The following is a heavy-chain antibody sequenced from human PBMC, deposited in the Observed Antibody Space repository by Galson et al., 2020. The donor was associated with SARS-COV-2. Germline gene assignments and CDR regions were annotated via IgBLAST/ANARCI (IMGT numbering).Heavy chain of an antibody. V-gene: IGHV3-13*04. J-gene: IGHJ6*02. D-gene: IGHD6-6*01. CDR1: GFTFSSYD. CDR2: IGTAGDT. CDR3: ARMGVAALAGYYYGMDV. Sequence: GGSLRLSCAASGFTFSSYDMHWVRQATGKGLEWVSAIGTAGDTYYPGSVKGRFTISRENAKNSLYLQMNSLRAGDTAVYYCARMGVAALAGYYYGMDVWGQGTTVTVSS.